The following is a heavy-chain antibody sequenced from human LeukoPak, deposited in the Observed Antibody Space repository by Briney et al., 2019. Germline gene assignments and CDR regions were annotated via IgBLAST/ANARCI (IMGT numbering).Heavy chain of an antibody. CDR2: INPSGGST. CDR3: AKATNDSSSWDVTANGGYVY. J-gene: IGHJ4*02. V-gene: IGHV1-46*01. CDR1: GYTFTSYY. Sequence: ASVKVSCKASGYTFTSYYMHWVRQAPGQGLEWMGIINPSGGSTSYAQKFQGRVTMTRDTSTSTVYMELSSLRSEDTAVYYCAKATNDSSSWDVTANGGYVYWGQGTLVTVSS. D-gene: IGHD6-13*01.